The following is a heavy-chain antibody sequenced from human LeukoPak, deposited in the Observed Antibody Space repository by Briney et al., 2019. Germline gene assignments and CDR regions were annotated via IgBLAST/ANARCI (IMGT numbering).Heavy chain of an antibody. Sequence: SETLSLTCTVSGGSIGSYYWSWIRQPPGKGLEWIGYIYYSGITNYNPSLKSRVTISVDTSKNQFSLKLSSVTAADTAVYYCARKTNWGSVDYWGPGTLVTVSS. CDR1: GGSIGSYY. V-gene: IGHV4-59*01. CDR2: IYYSGIT. J-gene: IGHJ4*02. CDR3: ARKTNWGSVDY. D-gene: IGHD7-27*01.